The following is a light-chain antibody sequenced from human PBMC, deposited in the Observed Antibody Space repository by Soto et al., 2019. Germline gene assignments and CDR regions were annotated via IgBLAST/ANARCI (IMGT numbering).Light chain of an antibody. V-gene: IGKV3-15*01. CDR1: QSVGSN. Sequence: VIVQSTGTLSRSPGDIANISCRASQSVGSNLVWYQQKPSQAPRFLIYGASTRATGIPARFRGSGSGTEFTLTIDSLQSEDFAVYHCQQYDDWPPAFGGGTKVDIK. CDR3: QQYDDWPPA. J-gene: IGKJ4*01. CDR2: GAS.